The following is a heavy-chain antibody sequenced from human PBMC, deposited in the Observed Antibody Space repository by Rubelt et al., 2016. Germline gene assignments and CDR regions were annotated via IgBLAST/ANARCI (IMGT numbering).Heavy chain of an antibody. CDR1: GYTFTTYG. D-gene: IGHD6-6*01. Sequence: QVQLVQSGAEVKKPGASVKVSCKASGYTFTTYGISWVRQAPGQGPEWVGWISGYNGKRNYAQKVQGRVTMTTDTSTSTAYMELTSLRSDDTAVYYCARDRAMQLDGNHYGLDVWGQGTRVTVSS. J-gene: IGHJ6*02. V-gene: IGHV1-18*01. CDR2: ISGYNGKR. CDR3: ARDRAMQLDGNHYGLDV.